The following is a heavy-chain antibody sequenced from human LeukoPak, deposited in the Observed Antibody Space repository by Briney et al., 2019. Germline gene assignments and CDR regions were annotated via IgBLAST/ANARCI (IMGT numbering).Heavy chain of an antibody. CDR3: ARDVYSYGLDP. CDR1: GGSLSSYY. V-gene: IGHV4-59*01. J-gene: IGHJ5*02. D-gene: IGHD5-18*01. CDR2: IYYSGST. Sequence: SETLSLTCTVSGGSLSSYYWSWIRQPPGKGLEWIGYIYYSGSTNYNPSLKSRVTISVDTSKNQFSLKLSSVTAADTAVYYCARDVYSYGLDPWGQGTLATVSS.